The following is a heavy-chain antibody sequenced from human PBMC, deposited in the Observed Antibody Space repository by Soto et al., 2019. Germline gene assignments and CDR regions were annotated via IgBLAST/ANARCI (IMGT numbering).Heavy chain of an antibody. CDR2: FYSGGST. V-gene: IGHV3-66*01. D-gene: IGHD3-10*01. CDR1: GFTFSGSA. CDR3: ARDRGDGFDAFDI. Sequence: GGSLRLSCAASGFTFSGSAMHWVRQAPGKGLEWVSVFYSGGSTYYADSVKGRFTISRDNSKNTLYLQINSLRAEDTAVYYCARDRGDGFDAFDIWGQGTMVTVSS. J-gene: IGHJ3*02.